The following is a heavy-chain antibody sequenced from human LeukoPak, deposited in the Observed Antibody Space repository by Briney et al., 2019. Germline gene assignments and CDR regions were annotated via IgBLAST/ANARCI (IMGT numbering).Heavy chain of an antibody. V-gene: IGHV1-18*01. Sequence: ASVKVSCKASGYTFTSYGISCVRQAPGQGLEWMGWISAYNGNTNYAQKLQGRVTLTTDTSTSTAYMELRSLRSDDTAVYYCARGGYCSSTSRYSFLYYYGMDVWGQGTTVTVSS. CDR3: ARGGYCSSTSRYSFLYYYGMDV. CDR2: ISAYNGNT. D-gene: IGHD2-2*01. CDR1: GYTFTSYG. J-gene: IGHJ6*02.